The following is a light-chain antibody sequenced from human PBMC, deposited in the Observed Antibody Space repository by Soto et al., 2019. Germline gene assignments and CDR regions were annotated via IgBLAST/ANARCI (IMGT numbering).Light chain of an antibody. V-gene: IGKV3-20*01. Sequence: EVVLTQSPGTLSLSPRERATLSCRASQSVSNNYLAWYQHKPGQAPRLLIYCASNRAPGIPDRFSGSGSGPDFTLTISRLAPEDFAVYYCQQYAASPRTFGQGT. CDR2: CAS. CDR3: QQYAASPRT. J-gene: IGKJ1*01. CDR1: QSVSNNY.